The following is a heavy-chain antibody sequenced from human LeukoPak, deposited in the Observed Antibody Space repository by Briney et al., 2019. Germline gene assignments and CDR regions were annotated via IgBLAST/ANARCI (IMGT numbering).Heavy chain of an antibody. Sequence: SVKVSCKPSGYTFTGYYLHWVRQAPGQAFEWMGWMNPNTGATMYSQKFQGRVTMSRDTSISTAYMDLNSLRSDDSAVYYCARDRVGSGWPRPFYFEFWGQGSLVTVSS. V-gene: IGHV1-2*02. CDR3: ARDRVGSGWPRPFYFEF. D-gene: IGHD6-19*01. J-gene: IGHJ4*02. CDR2: MNPNTGAT. CDR1: GYTFTGYY.